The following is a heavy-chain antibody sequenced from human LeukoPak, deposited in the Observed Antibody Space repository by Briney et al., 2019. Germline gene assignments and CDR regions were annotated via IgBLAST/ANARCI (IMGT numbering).Heavy chain of an antibody. Sequence: QTGGSLRLSCEASGFTFAEYTMHWVRQAPGKGLEWVSLISWNGARIHYGDSVKGRFTISRDNSKNSLYLQMNSLRTEDTALYYCVKDLVAASENVRGWYPMDYWGQGTLVTVSS. CDR1: GFTFAEYT. CDR2: ISWNGARI. J-gene: IGHJ4*02. CDR3: VKDLVAASENVRGWYPMDY. D-gene: IGHD6-19*01. V-gene: IGHV3-43*01.